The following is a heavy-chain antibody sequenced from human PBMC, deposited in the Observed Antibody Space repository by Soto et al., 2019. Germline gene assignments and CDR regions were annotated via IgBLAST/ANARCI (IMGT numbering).Heavy chain of an antibody. CDR2: IGAHNDNT. CDR1: GYTFSTYG. V-gene: IGHV1-18*01. CDR3: ARDWRGAEGFDP. J-gene: IGHJ5*02. Sequence: QVQLVQSGAEVKKPGDSVKVSCKPSGYTFSTYGFSWVRQAPGQRLEWMGWIGAHNDNTTYAQNFQGRVTMTTDTSTTTSYMELRSLTSDHTAGYFCARDWRGAEGFDPWGQGTLVTVSS. D-gene: IGHD3-3*01.